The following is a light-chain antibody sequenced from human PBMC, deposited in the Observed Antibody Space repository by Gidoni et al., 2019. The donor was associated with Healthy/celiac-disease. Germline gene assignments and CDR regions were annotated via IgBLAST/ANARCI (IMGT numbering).Light chain of an antibody. CDR1: QSVLYSSNNKNY. J-gene: IGKJ1*01. CDR3: QQYYSTPRGT. V-gene: IGKV4-1*01. Sequence: DIVMTQSPDSLAVSLGERATINCKSSQSVLYSSNNKNYLDWYQQKPGQPPKLLIYWASTRESGVPDRFSGSGSGTDFTLTISSLQAEDVAVYYCQQYYSTPRGTFGQGTKVEIK. CDR2: WAS.